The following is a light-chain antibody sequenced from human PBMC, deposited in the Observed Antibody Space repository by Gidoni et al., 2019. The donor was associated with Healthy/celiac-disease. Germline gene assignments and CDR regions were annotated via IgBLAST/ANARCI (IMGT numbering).Light chain of an antibody. Sequence: ELVSTQSPATLSLSPGERATLSCRASQSVSSYFAWYQQKPGQPPRLLIYDAANRATDSPARFSGGGSGTVFTLTIRSLEPEEFAVYYYQQRRTFGQGTQVEIK. CDR3: QQRRT. V-gene: IGKV3-11*01. CDR2: DAA. J-gene: IGKJ1*01. CDR1: QSVSSY.